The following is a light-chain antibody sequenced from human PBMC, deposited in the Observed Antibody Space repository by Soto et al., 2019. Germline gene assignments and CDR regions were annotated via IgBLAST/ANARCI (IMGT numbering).Light chain of an antibody. V-gene: IGKV3-20*01. CDR3: QHYGYLVT. CDR2: GAS. Sequence: EIVLTQSPGTLSLSRGERATLSCRASQSITNNYLAWYQQKPGRAHRLLIYGASSRATGIPDRFSGSGSGTDFTLTISRLDPEDFAMYYYQHYGYLVTFGGGTKVEIK. J-gene: IGKJ4*01. CDR1: QSITNNY.